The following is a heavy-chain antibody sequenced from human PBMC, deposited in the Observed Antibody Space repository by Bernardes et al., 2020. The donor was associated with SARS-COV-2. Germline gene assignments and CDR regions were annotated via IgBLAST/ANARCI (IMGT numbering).Heavy chain of an antibody. J-gene: IGHJ5*02. CDR2: FDPEDGET. Sequence: ASVKVSCKVSGYTLTELSMHWVRQAPGKGLEWMGGFDPEDGETIYAQKFQGRVTMTEDTSTDTAYMELSSLRSEDTAGYYCATSSSQGISNWFSPCGQGTLVTVSS. CDR3: ATSSSQGISNWFSP. CDR1: GYTLTELS. V-gene: IGHV1-24*01. D-gene: IGHD6-13*01.